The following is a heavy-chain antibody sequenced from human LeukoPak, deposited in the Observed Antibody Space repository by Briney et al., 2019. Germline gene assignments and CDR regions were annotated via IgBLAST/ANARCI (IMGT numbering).Heavy chain of an antibody. CDR3: ARGHDEGYSYGSDYYYGMDV. V-gene: IGHV4-34*01. CDR1: GGSFRGYY. D-gene: IGHD5-18*01. J-gene: IGHJ6*02. Sequence: SETLPLTCAVYGGSFRGYYWSWIRQPPGKGLEWIGEINHSGSTNYNPSLKSRVTMSVDTSKNQFSLKLSSVTAADTAVYYCARGHDEGYSYGSDYYYGMDVWGQGTTVTVSS. CDR2: INHSGST.